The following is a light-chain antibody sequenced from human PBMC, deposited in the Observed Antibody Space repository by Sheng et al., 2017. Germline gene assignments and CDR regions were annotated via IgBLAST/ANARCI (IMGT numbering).Light chain of an antibody. CDR2: RNN. V-gene: IGLV1-47*01. CDR1: SSNIGWNY. CDR3: AAWDDSLSGRV. J-gene: IGLJ3*02. Sequence: QSVLTQPPSASGDPRQRVTISCSGSSSNIGWNYVYWYQQLPGTAPKLLMYRNNKRPSGVPDRFSGSKSGTSASLAISGLRSEDEADYYCAAWDDSLSGRVFGGGTKLTVL.